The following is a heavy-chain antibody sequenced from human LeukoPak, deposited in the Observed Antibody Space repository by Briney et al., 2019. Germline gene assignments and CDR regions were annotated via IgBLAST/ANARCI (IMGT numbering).Heavy chain of an antibody. CDR1: GGSISSGSYY. D-gene: IGHD3-22*01. V-gene: IGHV4-61*02. Sequence: PSETLSLTCTVSGGSISSGSYYWSWIRQPAGKGLEWIGRIYTSGSTNYNPSLKSRVTISVDTSKNQFSLKLSPVTAADTAVYYCAREGWLSTTNYWGQGTLVTVSS. CDR2: IYTSGST. CDR3: AREGWLSTTNY. J-gene: IGHJ4*02.